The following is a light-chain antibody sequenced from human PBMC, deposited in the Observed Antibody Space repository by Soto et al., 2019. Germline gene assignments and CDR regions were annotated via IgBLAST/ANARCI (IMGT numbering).Light chain of an antibody. CDR1: QSISSSY. CDR2: GAS. Sequence: EIALTQSPGTLSLSPGERATLSCRASQSISSSYLAWYQQKPGQAPRLLIYGASSRATGIPDRFSGSGSGTDFTLPISRLEPEDFAVYYCQHYGSSPRTFGQGTKVEIK. CDR3: QHYGSSPRT. V-gene: IGKV3-20*01. J-gene: IGKJ1*01.